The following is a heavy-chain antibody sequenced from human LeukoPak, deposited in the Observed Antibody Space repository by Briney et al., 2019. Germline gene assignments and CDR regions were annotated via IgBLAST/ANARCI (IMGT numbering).Heavy chain of an antibody. J-gene: IGHJ4*02. Sequence: GGSLRLSCAASGFTFSDYYMSWIRQGPGKGLGWVSYISSSGSTIYYADSVKGRFTISRDNAKNSLYLQMNSLRAEDTAVYYCARALNWNKNYYFDYWGQGTLVTVSS. CDR2: ISSSGSTI. V-gene: IGHV3-11*01. CDR3: ARALNWNKNYYFDY. D-gene: IGHD1/OR15-1a*01. CDR1: GFTFSDYY.